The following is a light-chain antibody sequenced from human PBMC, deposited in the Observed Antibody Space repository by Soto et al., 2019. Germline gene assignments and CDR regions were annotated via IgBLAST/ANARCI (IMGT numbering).Light chain of an antibody. CDR1: STYIGGYNY. V-gene: IGLV2-8*01. CDR3: SSYAGSNNYV. J-gene: IGLJ1*01. CDR2: EVS. Sequence: QSVLTQPPSASGSPGQSVTISCTGTSTYIGGYNYVSWYQQHPGKAHKLMIYEVSKRPSGVPDRFSGSKSGNTASLTVSGLQAEDEADYYCSSYAGSNNYVFGSGTKVTVL.